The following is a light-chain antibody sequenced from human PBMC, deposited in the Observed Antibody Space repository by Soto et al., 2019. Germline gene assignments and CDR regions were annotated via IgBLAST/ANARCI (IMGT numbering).Light chain of an antibody. Sequence: EIVMTQSPDTLYVSPGEGATLSCRASQSVRTKLAWYQQKAGQAPSLLIYGASTRATGIPDRFSGSGSGTEFTLTISRLETEDFAVYYCQQYGSSGTFGQGTKVDIK. CDR2: GAS. CDR1: QSVRTK. CDR3: QQYGSSGT. J-gene: IGKJ1*01. V-gene: IGKV3-20*01.